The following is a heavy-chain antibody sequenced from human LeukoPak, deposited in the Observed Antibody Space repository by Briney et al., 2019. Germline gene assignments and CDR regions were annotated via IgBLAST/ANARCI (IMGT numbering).Heavy chain of an antibody. V-gene: IGHV1-18*01. CDR3: ARSGESSGSAAFDI. J-gene: IGHJ3*02. Sequence: ASVKVSCKASGYTFSSFAISWVRQAPGQGLEWMGWISPYNGNTNYAQKLQGRVTMTTDTSTITAYMELRSLRSDDTAVYYCARSGESSGSAAFDIWGQGTMVTVPS. D-gene: IGHD3-22*01. CDR2: ISPYNGNT. CDR1: GYTFSSFA.